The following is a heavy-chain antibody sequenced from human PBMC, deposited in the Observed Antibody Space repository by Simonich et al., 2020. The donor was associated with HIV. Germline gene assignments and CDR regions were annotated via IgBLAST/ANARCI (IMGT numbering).Heavy chain of an antibody. D-gene: IGHD3-22*01. J-gene: IGHJ4*02. V-gene: IGHV4-34*01. CDR3: ARSPYYYDISGDLDY. Sequence: QVQLQQWGAGLLKPSETLSLTCAVYVGSFSGYYWIWIRQAPGKGMGWIGEINHSGSTNYSPCLKSRVTISVDTSKKQFSLKRSSLTAADTAVYYCARSPYYYDISGDLDYWGQGTLVTVSS. CDR1: VGSFSGYY. CDR2: INHSGST.